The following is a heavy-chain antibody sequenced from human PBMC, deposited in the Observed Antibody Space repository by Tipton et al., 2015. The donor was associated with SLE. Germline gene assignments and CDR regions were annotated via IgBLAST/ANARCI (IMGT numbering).Heavy chain of an antibody. J-gene: IGHJ4*02. Sequence: LRLSCTVSGGSISGGSYYWSWIRQPAGKGLEWIGRMYTSGSTNYNPSLKSRVTISVDTSKNQFSLKLSSVTAADTAVYYCARSFWSGYRLDYWGQGTLVTVSS. CDR2: MYTSGST. CDR1: GGSISGGSYY. CDR3: ARSFWSGYRLDY. D-gene: IGHD3-3*01. V-gene: IGHV4-61*02.